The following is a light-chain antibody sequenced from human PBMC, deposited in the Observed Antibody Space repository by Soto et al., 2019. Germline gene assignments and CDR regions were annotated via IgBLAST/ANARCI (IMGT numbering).Light chain of an antibody. J-gene: IGLJ2*01. CDR3: GSYTSDNTLV. V-gene: IGLV2-14*03. Sequence: QSALTQPASVSGSPGQSITISCTGTSSDIGSYNYVSWYQQHPGEVPRLMIYDVSNRPSGLSNRFSGSKSGNTASLTISGLQAEDEADYYCGSYTSDNTLVFGGGTKLTVL. CDR1: SSDIGSYNY. CDR2: DVS.